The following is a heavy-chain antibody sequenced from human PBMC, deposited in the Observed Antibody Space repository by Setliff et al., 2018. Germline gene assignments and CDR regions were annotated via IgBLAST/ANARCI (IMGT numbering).Heavy chain of an antibody. Sequence: PSETLSLTCAVSVYSISRDCHWGWIRQPPGKGLEWIGSIYYSGNTYYNASLKGRVTISGDTSKNQFSLKLSSVTAADTAVYYCARGLSSSWYLYYYGMDVWGQGTTVTVSS. CDR2: IYYSGNT. CDR1: VYSISRDCH. CDR3: ARGLSSSWYLYYYGMDV. J-gene: IGHJ6*02. V-gene: IGHV4-38-2*01. D-gene: IGHD6-13*01.